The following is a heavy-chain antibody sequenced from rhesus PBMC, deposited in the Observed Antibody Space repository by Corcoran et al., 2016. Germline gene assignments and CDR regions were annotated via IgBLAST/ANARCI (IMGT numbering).Heavy chain of an antibody. CDR1: GGSISGGYD. V-gene: IGHV4-76*01. J-gene: IGHJ4*01. CDR2: LYGSSGST. D-gene: IGHD3-3*01. Sequence: QVQLQESGPGVVKPSETLSLTCAVSGGSISGGYDWSWIRQPPGKGLEWIGYLYGSSGSTNYNPSLKNRVTISKDASKNEFSLKLSSVTAADTAVYYCASAPPYNVWTGFPDYWGQGVLVTVSS. CDR3: ASAPPYNVWTGFPDY.